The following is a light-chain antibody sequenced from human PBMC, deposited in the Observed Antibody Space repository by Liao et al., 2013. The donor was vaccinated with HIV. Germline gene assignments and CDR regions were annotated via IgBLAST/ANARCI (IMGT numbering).Light chain of an antibody. CDR1: TLGHKS. Sequence: YELTQPPSVSVSPGQTASITCSGATLGHKSPSWYQQRPGQPPVLVIYQGTKRPSGIPERFSGSSSGTTVTLTISGVQAEDEADYYCQSADSSGTYVFGTGTKVTVL. J-gene: IGLJ1*01. V-gene: IGLV3-25*03. CDR2: QGT. CDR3: QSADSSGTYV.